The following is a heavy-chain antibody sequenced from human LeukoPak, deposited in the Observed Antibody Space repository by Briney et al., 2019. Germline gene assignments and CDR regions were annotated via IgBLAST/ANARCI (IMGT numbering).Heavy chain of an antibody. J-gene: IGHJ4*02. CDR2: ISAYNGNT. V-gene: IGHV1-18*01. D-gene: IGHD4-17*01. Sequence: VASVKVSCKASGYTFTSYGISWVRQAPGRGLEWMGWISAYNGNTNYAQKLQGRVTMTTDTSTSTAYMELRSLRSDDTAVYYCARDRDDYGDYVGVFDYWGQGTLVTVSS. CDR1: GYTFTSYG. CDR3: ARDRDDYGDYVGVFDY.